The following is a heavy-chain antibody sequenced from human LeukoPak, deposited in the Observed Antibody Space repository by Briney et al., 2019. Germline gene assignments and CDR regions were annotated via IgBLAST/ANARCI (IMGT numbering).Heavy chain of an antibody. CDR1: GLTFSSYW. D-gene: IGHD3-10*01. J-gene: IGHJ6*04. V-gene: IGHV3-7*03. Sequence: LAGGSLRLSCAASGLTFSSYWMRWVRQAPGKGREWVANIKQDGSEKYYVHSVKGRFTISRDNAKNSLYLQMNSLRAEDTAVYHCARDRITMVRGAILPHLYYGMDGWGKGTTVTVSS. CDR2: IKQDGSEK. CDR3: ARDRITMVRGAILPHLYYGMDG.